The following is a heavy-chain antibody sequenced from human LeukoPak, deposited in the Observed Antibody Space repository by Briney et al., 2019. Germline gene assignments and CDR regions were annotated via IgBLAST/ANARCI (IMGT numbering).Heavy chain of an antibody. Sequence: PGESLRLSCAASEFTFSSYWMHWVRQAPGKGLVWVSRIYSDGSITTYTESVKGRFTVSRDNAKNILYLQMNSLRVDDTAVYYCARAPPSSGYAYHFDIWGQGTMVTVSS. CDR2: IYSDGSIT. D-gene: IGHD5-18*01. V-gene: IGHV3-74*03. J-gene: IGHJ3*02. CDR1: EFTFSSYW. CDR3: ARAPPSSGYAYHFDI.